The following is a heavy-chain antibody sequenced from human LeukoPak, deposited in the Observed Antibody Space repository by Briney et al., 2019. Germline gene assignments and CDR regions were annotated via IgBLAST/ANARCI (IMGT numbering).Heavy chain of an antibody. CDR1: GYTFTSDY. J-gene: IGHJ5*02. V-gene: IGHV1-46*01. CDR3: AREIPYCSSTSCPFGS. D-gene: IGHD2-2*01. Sequence: ASVKVSCKASGYTFTSDYMHWVRQAPGQGLEWMGIINPSGGSTSYAQRFQGRVTMTRDTSTSTVYMELSSLRSEGTAVYYCAREIPYCSSTSCPFGSWGQGTLVTVSS. CDR2: INPSGGST.